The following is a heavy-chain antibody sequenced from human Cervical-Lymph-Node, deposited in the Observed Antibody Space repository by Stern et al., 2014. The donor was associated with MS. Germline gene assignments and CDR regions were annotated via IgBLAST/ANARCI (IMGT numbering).Heavy chain of an antibody. CDR1: GFIFSNFA. J-gene: IGHJ4*02. D-gene: IGHD3-3*01. V-gene: IGHV3-30*18. CDR3: AKDRDDSWSGYDY. Sequence: QVQLVQSGGGVVQPGKSRRLSCAASGFIFSNFAMHWVRQAPGKGLEWVSLMSYDGRNEYYADSVKGRFTISRDNSKDTLYLQMNSLRPEDTAVYYCAKDRDDSWSGYDYWGQGVLVAVSS. CDR2: MSYDGRNE.